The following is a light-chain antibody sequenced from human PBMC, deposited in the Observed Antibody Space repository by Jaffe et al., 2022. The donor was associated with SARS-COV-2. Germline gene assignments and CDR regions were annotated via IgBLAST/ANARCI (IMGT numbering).Light chain of an antibody. CDR2: AAS. V-gene: IGKV1-39*01. CDR1: QSISIY. CDR3: QQSYSTPYT. J-gene: IGKJ2*01. Sequence: DIQMTQSPSSLSASVGDRVTITCRASQSISIYLNWFQQKPGKAPKLLIYAASSLQSGVPSRFSGSGSGTDFTLTIGSLQPEDFATYYCQQSYSTPYTFGQGTKLEIK.